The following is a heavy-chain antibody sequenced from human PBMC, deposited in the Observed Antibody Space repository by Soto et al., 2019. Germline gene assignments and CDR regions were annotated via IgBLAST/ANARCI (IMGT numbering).Heavy chain of an antibody. CDR3: ARDPGYSYGYN. D-gene: IGHD5-18*01. V-gene: IGHV1-3*01. Sequence: QVQLVQSGAEVKKPGASVKVSCNSSGYTFTSYAMHWVRQAPGQRLEWMGWINAGNGNTKYSQKFQGRVTITRDTSASTAYMELSSLRSEDTAVYYCARDPGYSYGYNWGQGPLVTVYS. CDR2: INAGNGNT. CDR1: GYTFTSYA. J-gene: IGHJ4*02.